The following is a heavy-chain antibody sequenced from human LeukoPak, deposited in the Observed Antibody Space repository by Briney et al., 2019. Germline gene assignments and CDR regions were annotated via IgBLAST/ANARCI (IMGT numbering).Heavy chain of an antibody. Sequence: ASETLSLTCTVSGGSISSYYWSWIRQPAGKGLEWIGRIYTSGSTNYNPSLKSRVTMSVDTTKNQFSLKLSSVTAADTAVYYCAREQPRPRRTVTLYYSDYWGQGTLVTVSS. CDR1: GGSISSYY. CDR3: AREQPRPRRTVTLYYSDY. V-gene: IGHV4-4*07. J-gene: IGHJ4*02. D-gene: IGHD4-17*01. CDR2: IYTSGST.